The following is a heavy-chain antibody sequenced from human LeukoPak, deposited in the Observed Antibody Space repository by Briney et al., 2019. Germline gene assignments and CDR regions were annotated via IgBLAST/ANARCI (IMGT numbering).Heavy chain of an antibody. V-gene: IGHV3-48*01. Sequence: GGSLRLSCAASGFSFSSYSMNWVRKAPGKGLGRVSYISSSSSTIYYANSVKGRFTISRDNAKNSLYRQMKSLRAEDTAVYYCARDSPSARFDYWGQGTLVTVSS. CDR1: GFSFSSYS. CDR3: ARDSPSARFDY. CDR2: ISSSSSTI. J-gene: IGHJ4*02.